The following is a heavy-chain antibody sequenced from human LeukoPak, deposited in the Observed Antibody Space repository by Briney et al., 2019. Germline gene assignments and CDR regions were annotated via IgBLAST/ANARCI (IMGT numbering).Heavy chain of an antibody. J-gene: IGHJ6*02. V-gene: IGHV3-30*18. CDR2: ISYDGSNK. CDR3: AKDHYGDYYYYGMDV. CDR1: GFTFSSYG. Sequence: GGSLRLSCAASGFTFSSYGMHWVRQAPGKGLEWVAVISYDGSNKYYADSVKGRFTISRDNSKNTLYLQMNSLRAEDPAVYYCAKDHYGDYYYYGMDVWAKGPRSPSP. D-gene: IGHD4-17*01.